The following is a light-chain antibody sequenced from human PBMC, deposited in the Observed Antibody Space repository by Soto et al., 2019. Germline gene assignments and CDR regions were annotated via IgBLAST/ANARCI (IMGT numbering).Light chain of an antibody. Sequence: DIQMTQSPSSLSASVGDRVTITCRASQSISRYLNWYQQKPGKAPKILIYGASTLQSGVPARFSGSGSGTDFPLTISSLQPEDFATDFCQQKYRLPRTFGQGTKVEMK. J-gene: IGKJ1*01. V-gene: IGKV1-39*01. CDR3: QQKYRLPRT. CDR2: GAS. CDR1: QSISRY.